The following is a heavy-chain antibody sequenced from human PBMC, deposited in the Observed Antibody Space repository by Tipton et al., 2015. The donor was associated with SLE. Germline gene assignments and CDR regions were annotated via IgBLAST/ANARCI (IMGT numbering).Heavy chain of an antibody. D-gene: IGHD1-26*01. CDR3: ARVYLKWELLDLGGMDV. J-gene: IGHJ6*02. CDR2: INHSGST. V-gene: IGHV4-34*01. CDR1: GGSFSGYY. Sequence: TLSLTCAVYGGSFSGYYWSWIRQPPGKGLEWIGEINHSGSTNYNPSLKSRVTISVDTSKNQFSLKLSSVTAADTAVYYCARVYLKWELLDLGGMDVWGQGTTVTVSS.